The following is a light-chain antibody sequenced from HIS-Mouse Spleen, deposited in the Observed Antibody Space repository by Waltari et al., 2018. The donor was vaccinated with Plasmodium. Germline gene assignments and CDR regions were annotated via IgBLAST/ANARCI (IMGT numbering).Light chain of an antibody. CDR3: SSYAGSNWV. CDR1: SSDVGGYNY. V-gene: IGLV2-8*01. CDR2: EVS. J-gene: IGLJ3*02. Sequence: QSALTQPPSASGSPGQSVTISCTGTSSDVGGYNYVSWYQQHPGKAPKLMIYEVSKRPSGGPDRFSGSKSGNTASLTVSGLQAEDEADYYCSSYAGSNWVFGGGTKLTVL.